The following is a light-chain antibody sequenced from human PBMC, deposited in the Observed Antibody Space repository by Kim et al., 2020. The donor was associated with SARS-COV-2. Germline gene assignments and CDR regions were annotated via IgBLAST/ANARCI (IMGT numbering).Light chain of an antibody. CDR3: ASWHDSLNSPV. V-gene: IGLV1-44*01. Sequence: TTTFSGRTPPRGSNPVQWYQQLPGAAPKLLIYGNDQRTPGVPVRFSASNYGSSASLAIGGLQSEAEADSFCASWHDSLNSPVFGGGTQLTVL. CDR1: TPPRGSNP. J-gene: IGLJ2*01. CDR2: GND.